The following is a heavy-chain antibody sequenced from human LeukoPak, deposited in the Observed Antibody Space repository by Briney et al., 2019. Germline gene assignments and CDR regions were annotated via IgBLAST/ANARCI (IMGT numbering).Heavy chain of an antibody. CDR3: ARDYRLTMVVA. D-gene: IGHD3-22*01. CDR1: GGSFSGYY. Sequence: SETLSLTCAVYGGSFSGYYWSWIRQPPGKGLEWIGEINHSGSTNYNPSLKSRVTISVDTSKNQFSLTMNSVTAADTAVYFCARDYRLTMVVAWGQGTMVTVSS. CDR2: INHSGST. J-gene: IGHJ3*01. V-gene: IGHV4-34*01.